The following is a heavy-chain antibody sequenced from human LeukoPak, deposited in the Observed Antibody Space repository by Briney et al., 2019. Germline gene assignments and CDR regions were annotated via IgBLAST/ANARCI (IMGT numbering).Heavy chain of an antibody. CDR2: IYSPGTN. Sequence: SETLSLTCTVSAGSINSGDYYWSWIRQPAGKGLEWIGRIYSPGTNYNYNPSLKSRVTISIDTSKNQFSLKLTSVTAADTAVYYCARGIGPSYDSSRDAFDIWGQGTMVTVSS. CDR1: AGSINSGDYY. J-gene: IGHJ3*02. V-gene: IGHV4-61*02. CDR3: ARGIGPSYDSSRDAFDI. D-gene: IGHD3-22*01.